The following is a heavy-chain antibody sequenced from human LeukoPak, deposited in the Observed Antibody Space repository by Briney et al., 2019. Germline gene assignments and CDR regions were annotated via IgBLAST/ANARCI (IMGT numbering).Heavy chain of an antibody. J-gene: IGHJ4*02. D-gene: IGHD5-24*01. V-gene: IGHV3-11*04. Sequence: GGSLRLSCAASGFTFSDYYMSWIRQAPGKGLEWVSYISSSGSTTYYADSVKGRFTISRDNAKNSLYLQMNSLRAEDTAVYYCARVRWLQLFDYWGQGTLVTVSS. CDR1: GFTFSDYY. CDR3: ARVRWLQLFDY. CDR2: ISSSGSTT.